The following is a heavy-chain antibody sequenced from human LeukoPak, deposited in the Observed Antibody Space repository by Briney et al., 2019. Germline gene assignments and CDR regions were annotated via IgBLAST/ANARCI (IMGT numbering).Heavy chain of an antibody. J-gene: IGHJ4*02. Sequence: GGALRLSCAASGFTFSNAWMSWVRPAPGKGLEWVGRIKSKTDGGTTDYAAPVKGRFTISRDDSKNTQYLQMNSLKTEDTAVYYCTTQLLWFGESLGYWGQGTLVTVSS. CDR1: GFTFSNAW. CDR3: TTQLLWFGESLGY. D-gene: IGHD3-10*01. CDR2: IKSKTDGGTT. V-gene: IGHV3-15*01.